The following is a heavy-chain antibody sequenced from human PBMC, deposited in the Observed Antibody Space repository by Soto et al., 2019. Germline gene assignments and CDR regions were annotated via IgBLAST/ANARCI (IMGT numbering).Heavy chain of an antibody. V-gene: IGHV3-48*02. J-gene: IGHJ5*02. CDR3: AREYYDFWSGYYSRRPNWFDP. D-gene: IGHD3-3*01. Sequence: GGSLRLSCAASGFTFSSYSMNWVRQAPGKGLEWVSYISSSSSTIYYADSVKGRFTISRDNAKNSLYLQMNSLRDEDTAVYYCAREYYDFWSGYYSRRPNWFDPWGQGTLVTVSS. CDR2: ISSSSSTI. CDR1: GFTFSSYS.